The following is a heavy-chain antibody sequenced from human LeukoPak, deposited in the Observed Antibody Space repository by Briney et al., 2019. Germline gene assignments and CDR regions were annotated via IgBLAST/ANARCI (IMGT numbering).Heavy chain of an antibody. V-gene: IGHV3-21*01. J-gene: IGHJ5*02. D-gene: IGHD3-22*01. CDR1: GFTFSSYS. CDR2: ISSSSSYI. CDR3: ASGDSSGYYYRT. Sequence: PGGSLRLSCAASGFTFSSYSMNWVRQARGKGLEWVSSISSSSSYIYYADSVKGRFTISRDNAKNSLYLQMNSLRAEDTAVYYCASGDSSGYYYRTWGQGTLVTVSS.